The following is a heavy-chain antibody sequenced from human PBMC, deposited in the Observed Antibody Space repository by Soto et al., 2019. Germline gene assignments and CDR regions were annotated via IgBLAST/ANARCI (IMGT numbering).Heavy chain of an antibody. Sequence: QVQLVQSGAEVKKPGSSVKVSCKASGGTFSSYAISWVRQAPGQGLEWMGGIIPIFGTANYAQKFQGRVTITADESTSTAYMELSSLKSEDTAVYYCARDQYCSGGSCSLIGMDVWGQGTTVTVSS. CDR3: ARDQYCSGGSCSLIGMDV. D-gene: IGHD2-15*01. V-gene: IGHV1-69*12. CDR2: IIPIFGTA. CDR1: GGTFSSYA. J-gene: IGHJ6*02.